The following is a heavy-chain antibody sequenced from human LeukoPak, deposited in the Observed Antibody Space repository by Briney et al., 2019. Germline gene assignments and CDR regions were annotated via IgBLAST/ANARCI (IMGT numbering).Heavy chain of an antibody. CDR3: ARTHYGSGSYYLRRDWFDP. Sequence: SETLSLTCAVYGGSFSGYYWSWIRQPPGKGLEWIGEINHSGSTNYNPSLKSRVTVSVDTSKNQFSLKLSSVTAADTAVYYCARTHYGSGSYYLRRDWFDPWGQGTLVTVSS. CDR1: GGSFSGYY. CDR2: INHSGST. J-gene: IGHJ5*02. V-gene: IGHV4-34*01. D-gene: IGHD3-10*01.